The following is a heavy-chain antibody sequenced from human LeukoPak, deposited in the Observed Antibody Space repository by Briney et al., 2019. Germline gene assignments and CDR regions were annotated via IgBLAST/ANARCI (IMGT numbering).Heavy chain of an antibody. CDR2: GSERGGT. CDR1: GESLNGHY. V-gene: IGHV4-34*01. D-gene: IGHD1-26*01. J-gene: IGHJ5*02. Sequence: SETLSLTCAVYGESLNGHYWSWIRQSPGKGLEWIGEGSERGGTKFNPPLKGRVTISADTSKNQFSLKLSSVTAADTAVYHCAMNGQSGFSFDPWGRGTLVTVSS. CDR3: AMNGQSGFSFDP.